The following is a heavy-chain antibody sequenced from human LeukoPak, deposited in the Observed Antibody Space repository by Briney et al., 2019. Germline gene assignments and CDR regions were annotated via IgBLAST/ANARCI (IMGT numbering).Heavy chain of an antibody. J-gene: IGHJ4*02. CDR1: GGSFSGYY. V-gene: IGHV4-34*01. CDR3: ARDFSSEFDY. D-gene: IGHD3-10*01. Sequence: WETLSLTCAVYGGSFSGYYWSWIRQPPGKGLEWIGEINHSGSTNYNPSLKSRVTISVDTSKNQFSLKLSSVTAADTAVYYCARDFSSEFDYWGQGTLVTVSS. CDR2: INHSGST.